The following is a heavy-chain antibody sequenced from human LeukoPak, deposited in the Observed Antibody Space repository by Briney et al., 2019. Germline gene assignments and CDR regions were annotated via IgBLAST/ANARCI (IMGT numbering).Heavy chain of an antibody. Sequence: GESLKISCKGSGYSFFSYWVGWVRQMPGKCLEWMGIIYPGDSDTRYSPSFEGQVTFSTVKSISTAYLQRRGLKASDTVMYYWVRLGTSGWEPMAWGQGTLVSVSS. CDR2: IYPGDSDT. CDR1: GYSFFSYW. CDR3: VRLGTSGWEPMA. V-gene: IGHV5-51*01. J-gene: IGHJ5*02. D-gene: IGHD6-19*01.